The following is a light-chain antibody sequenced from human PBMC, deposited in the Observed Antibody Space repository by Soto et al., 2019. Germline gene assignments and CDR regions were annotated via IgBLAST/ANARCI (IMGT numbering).Light chain of an antibody. V-gene: IGKV1-9*01. CDR3: QQLNSFPIT. CDR1: QGISSY. CDR2: VAS. J-gene: IGKJ5*01. Sequence: IQLTQSPSSLSASVGDRVTITCRASQGISSYLTWYQQKPGKAPKVLIYVASTLQSGVPSRFSGSGSGTDFTLTISSLQPEDSATYYCQQLNSFPITFDQGTRLEI.